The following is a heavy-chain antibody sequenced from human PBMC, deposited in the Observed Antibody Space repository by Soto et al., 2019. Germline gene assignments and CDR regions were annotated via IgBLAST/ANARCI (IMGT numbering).Heavy chain of an antibody. D-gene: IGHD3-3*01. CDR3: AHRVLRTVFGLVTTTASYFDF. J-gene: IGHJ5*01. CDR2: IYWDDDK. V-gene: IGHV2-5*02. Sequence: QITLNESGPTVVRPTENLTLTCRISGFSLTTSGVGVGWIRQSPGKAPEWLALIYWDDDKRYSASLKITLTITKGTTKNHVVLTVSDLGPTATATYSCAHRVLRTVFGLVTTTASYFDFWGQVSPVAVYS. CDR1: GFSLTTSGVG.